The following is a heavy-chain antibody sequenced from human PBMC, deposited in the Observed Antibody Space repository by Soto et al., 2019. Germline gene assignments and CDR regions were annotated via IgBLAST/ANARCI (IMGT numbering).Heavy chain of an antibody. V-gene: IGHV1-2*02. D-gene: IGHD3-3*01. J-gene: IGHJ4*02. CDR1: GYTFTGYY. CDR3: ARDVSGFLEWLSE. Sequence: GASVKVSCKASGYTFTGYYMHWVRQAPGQGLEWMGWINPNSGGTNYAQKFQGRVTMTRDTSISTAYMELSRLRSDDTAVYYCARDVSGFLEWLSERGQGTLVTVSS. CDR2: INPNSGGT.